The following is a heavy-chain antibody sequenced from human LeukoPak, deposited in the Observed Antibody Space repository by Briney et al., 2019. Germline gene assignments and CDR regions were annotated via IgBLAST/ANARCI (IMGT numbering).Heavy chain of an antibody. CDR3: ARAPVEYVDGTTPFDY. Sequence: GGSLRLSCAASGFTFSDYYMSWSRQAPGKGLEWVSYISSSGSTIYYADSVKGRFTISRDNAKNSLYLQMNSLRAEDTAVYYCARAPVEYVDGTTPFDYWGQGTLVTVSS. V-gene: IGHV3-11*04. J-gene: IGHJ4*02. D-gene: IGHD6-19*01. CDR1: GFTFSDYY. CDR2: ISSSGSTI.